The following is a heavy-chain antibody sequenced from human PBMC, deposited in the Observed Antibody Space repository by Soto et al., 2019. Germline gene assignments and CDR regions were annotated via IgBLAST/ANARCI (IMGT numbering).Heavy chain of an antibody. Sequence: HPGGSLRRSCEASGFTFSNYAMAWVRQTPGEGPEWVSTIGGGDDIFYAESVQGRFIISRDDSRSTMYLQMDNLRVEDTAIYFCAKDSISYNGIYDAFDVWGQGTVVTVSS. J-gene: IGHJ3*01. D-gene: IGHD3-3*02. CDR1: GFTFSNYA. CDR2: IGGGDDI. V-gene: IGHV3-23*01. CDR3: AKDSISYNGIYDAFDV.